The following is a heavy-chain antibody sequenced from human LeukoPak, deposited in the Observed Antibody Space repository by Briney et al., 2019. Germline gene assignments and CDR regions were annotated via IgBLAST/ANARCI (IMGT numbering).Heavy chain of an antibody. CDR3: ARGYYYYMDV. CDR1: GGSISSSSYY. CDR2: IYYSGST. V-gene: IGHV4-39*01. Sequence: SETLSLTCTVSGGSISSSSYYWGWIRQPPGEGLEWIGSIYYSGSTYYNPSLKSRVTISVDTSKNQFSLKLSSVTAADTAVYYCARGYYYYMDVWGKGTTVTVSS. J-gene: IGHJ6*03.